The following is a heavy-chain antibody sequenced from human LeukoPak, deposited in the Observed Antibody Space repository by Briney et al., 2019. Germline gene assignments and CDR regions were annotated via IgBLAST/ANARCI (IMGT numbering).Heavy chain of an antibody. D-gene: IGHD2-21*02. Sequence: GGSLRLSCAASGFTFSSNAMTWVRQAPGKGLEWVSAISGSGGSTYYADSVKGRFTISRDNSKNTLYLQMNSLRAEDTAVYYCAREAVVTAIGYYYYGMDVWGQGTTVTVSS. V-gene: IGHV3-23*01. CDR1: GFTFSSNA. CDR2: ISGSGGST. J-gene: IGHJ6*02. CDR3: AREAVVTAIGYYYYGMDV.